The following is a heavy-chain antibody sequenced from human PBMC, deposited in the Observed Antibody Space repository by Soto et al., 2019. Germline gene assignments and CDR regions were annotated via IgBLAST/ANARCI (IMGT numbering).Heavy chain of an antibody. V-gene: IGHV4-34*01. D-gene: IGHD2-2*01. CDR3: AGKETYQLLSFGY. CDR2: INHSGST. Sequence: PSETLSLTCAVYGRSFSGYYWSWIRQPPGKGLEWIGEINHSGSTKYNPSLKSRVTISVDTSKNQFSLKLSSVTAADTAVYYCAGKETYQLLSFGYWGQGTMVTVSS. J-gene: IGHJ4*02. CDR1: GRSFSGYY.